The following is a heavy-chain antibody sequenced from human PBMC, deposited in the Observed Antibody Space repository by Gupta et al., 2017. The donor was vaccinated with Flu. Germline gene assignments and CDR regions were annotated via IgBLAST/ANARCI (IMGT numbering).Heavy chain of an antibody. CDR2: INPSGSNT. CDR1: GYTFPSYY. D-gene: IGHD6-13*01. V-gene: IGHV1-46*01. CDR3: ARDRGPSSSWYYPDF. J-gene: IGHJ4*02. Sequence: QVQLVQSGAEVKKPGASVTISCKTSGYTFPSYYVHWLRQAPGQGLEWMGIINPSGSNTNYAQKFQGRVTMTRDTSTSTVYMELSSLRSEDTAIYYCARDRGPSSSWYYPDFWGQGALVTVSS.